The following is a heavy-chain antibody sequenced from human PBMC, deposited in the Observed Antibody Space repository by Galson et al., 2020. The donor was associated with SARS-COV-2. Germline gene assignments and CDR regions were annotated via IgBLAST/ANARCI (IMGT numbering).Heavy chain of an antibody. CDR2: INSDGNIT. J-gene: IGHJ4*02. CDR1: GFTFSTFW. Sequence: GGSLRLSCTASGFTFSTFWMHWVRQVPGKGLVWVSRINSDGNITNYADSVKGRFTISRDNAKNTLYLQMSSLRVGDTAVYYCTATMAYWGQGTLVTVAS. D-gene: IGHD3-10*01. CDR3: TATMAY. V-gene: IGHV3-74*01.